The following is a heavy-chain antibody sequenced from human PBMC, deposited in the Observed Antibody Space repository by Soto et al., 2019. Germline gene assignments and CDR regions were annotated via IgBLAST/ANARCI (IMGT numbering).Heavy chain of an antibody. Sequence: SETLSLTCTVSGGSISSYYWSWIRQPPGKGLEWIGYIYYSGSTNYNPSLKSRVTISVDTSKNQFSLKLSSVTAADTAVYYCARVYMVRGVYYYYGMDVWGQGTTVTVSS. V-gene: IGHV4-59*01. D-gene: IGHD3-10*01. J-gene: IGHJ6*02. CDR1: GGSISSYY. CDR3: ARVYMVRGVYYYYGMDV. CDR2: IYYSGST.